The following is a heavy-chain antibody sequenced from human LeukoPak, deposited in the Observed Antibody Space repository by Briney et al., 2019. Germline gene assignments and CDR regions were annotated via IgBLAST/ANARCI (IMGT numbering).Heavy chain of an antibody. CDR3: AGDWEYSSSSVY. CDR1: GFTFSTYW. Sequence: GGSLRLSCAASGFTFSTYWMSWVRQAPGKGLEWVANIKQDGSEKYYVDSVKGRFTISRDNAKNSLYLQMNSLRAEDTAVYYCAGDWEYSSSSVYWGQGTLVTVSS. V-gene: IGHV3-7*04. J-gene: IGHJ4*02. CDR2: IKQDGSEK. D-gene: IGHD6-6*01.